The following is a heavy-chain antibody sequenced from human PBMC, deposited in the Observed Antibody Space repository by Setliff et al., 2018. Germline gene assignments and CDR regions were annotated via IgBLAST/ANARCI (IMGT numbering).Heavy chain of an antibody. Sequence: SETLSLTCTVSGGSISSYYWSWIRQPAGKGLEWIGRIYTSGSTNYNPSLKSRVTMSVDTSKNQFSLKLSSVTAADTAVYYGARDLSYSSSWYVEGYYYMDVWGKGTTVTVSS. V-gene: IGHV4-4*07. CDR1: GGSISSYY. J-gene: IGHJ6*03. CDR2: IYTSGST. CDR3: ARDLSYSSSWYVEGYYYMDV. D-gene: IGHD6-13*01.